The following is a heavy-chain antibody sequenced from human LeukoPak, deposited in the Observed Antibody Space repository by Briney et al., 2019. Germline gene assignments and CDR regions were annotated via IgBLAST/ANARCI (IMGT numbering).Heavy chain of an antibody. CDR3: AKDQRFGDLDDY. Sequence: GGSLRLSCAASGFTFNNYAMSWVRQAPGKGLEWVSAISGTGATTYYADSVKGRFAISRGNSKNTLYLQMSSLRAEDTAVYYCAKDQRFGDLDDYRGQGTLVTVSS. V-gene: IGHV3-23*01. CDR1: GFTFNNYA. D-gene: IGHD3-10*01. CDR2: ISGTGATT. J-gene: IGHJ4*02.